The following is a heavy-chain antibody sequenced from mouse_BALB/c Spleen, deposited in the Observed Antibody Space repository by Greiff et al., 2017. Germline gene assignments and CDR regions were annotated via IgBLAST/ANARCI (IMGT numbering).Heavy chain of an antibody. CDR1: GYSITSGYY. CDR2: ISYDGSN. Sequence: EVKLQESGPGLVKPSQSLSLTCSVTGYSITSGYYWNWIRQFPGNKLEWMGYISYDGSNNYNPSLKNRISITRDTSKNQFFLKLNSVTTEDTATYYCAREVYDPAMDYWGQGTSVTVSS. CDR3: AREVYDPAMDY. D-gene: IGHD2-14*01. J-gene: IGHJ4*01. V-gene: IGHV3-6*02.